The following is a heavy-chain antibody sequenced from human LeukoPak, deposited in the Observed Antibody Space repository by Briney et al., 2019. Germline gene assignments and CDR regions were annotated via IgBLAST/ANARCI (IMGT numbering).Heavy chain of an antibody. CDR2: IYPGDSDT. CDR1: GYSFSTYW. V-gene: IGHV5-51*01. J-gene: IGHJ4*02. D-gene: IGHD3-16*01. Sequence: GESLQISCKGSGYSFSTYWIGWVRQPPGKGLEWMGIIYPGDSDTRYSPSFQGQVTISADKSITTAYLQWSSLQASDTAIYYCARRSGGADCWGQGTLVTVSS. CDR3: ARRSGGADC.